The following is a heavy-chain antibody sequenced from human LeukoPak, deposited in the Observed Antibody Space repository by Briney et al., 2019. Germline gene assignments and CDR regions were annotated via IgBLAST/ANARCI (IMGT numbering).Heavy chain of an antibody. CDR2: INHSGST. D-gene: IGHD6-13*01. CDR3: ASLRREAGAAGGY. J-gene: IGHJ4*02. CDR1: GGSFSGYY. V-gene: IGHV4-34*01. Sequence: SETLSLTCAVYGGSFSGYYWSWIRQPPGKGLEWIGEINHSGSTNYNPSLKSRVTISVDTSKNQFSLKLSSVTAADTAVYYCASLRREAGAAGGYWGQGTLVTVSS.